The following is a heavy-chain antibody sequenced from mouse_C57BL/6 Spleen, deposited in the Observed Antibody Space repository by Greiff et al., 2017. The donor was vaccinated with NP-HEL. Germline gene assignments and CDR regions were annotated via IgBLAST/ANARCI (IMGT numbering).Heavy chain of an antibody. Sequence: EVPLQQSGPELVKPGASVKISCKASGYTFTDYYMNWVKQSHGESLEWIGDINPNNGGTSYNQKFKGKATLTVDKSSSTAYMELRSLTSEDSAVYYCARRAVWDYYGSSWYFDVWGTGTTVTGSS. D-gene: IGHD1-1*01. J-gene: IGHJ1*03. CDR1: GYTFTDYY. CDR2: INPNNGGT. V-gene: IGHV1-26*01. CDR3: ARRAVWDYYGSSWYFDV.